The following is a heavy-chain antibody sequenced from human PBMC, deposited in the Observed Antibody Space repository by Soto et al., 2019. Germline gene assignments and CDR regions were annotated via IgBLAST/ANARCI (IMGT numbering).Heavy chain of an antibody. CDR3: ARGQYYYDSSGYGPFDY. CDR2: IYYSGST. Sequence: PSETLSLTCTVSGGSISSSSYYWGWIRQPPGKGLEWIGSIYYSGSTYYNPSLKSRVTISVDRSKNQFSLKLSSVTAADTAAYYCARGQYYYDSSGYGPFDYWGQGTLVTVSS. V-gene: IGHV4-39*07. J-gene: IGHJ4*02. CDR1: GGSISSSSYY. D-gene: IGHD3-22*01.